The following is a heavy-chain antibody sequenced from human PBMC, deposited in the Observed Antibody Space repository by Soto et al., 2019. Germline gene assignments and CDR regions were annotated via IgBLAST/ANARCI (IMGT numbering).Heavy chain of an antibody. CDR2: ISYDGSNT. Sequence: QVQLVESGGGVVQPGRSLRLSCAASGFTFSSYGMHWVRQAPGKGLDWVAIISYDGSNTYYADSVKGRFTISRDNSKNTLYLQMNSLRAEDTSVYYCAKEGGLSGSYYISSSYYFDYWGQGTLVTVSS. CDR3: AKEGGLSGSYYISSSYYFDY. V-gene: IGHV3-30*18. J-gene: IGHJ4*02. D-gene: IGHD1-26*01. CDR1: GFTFSSYG.